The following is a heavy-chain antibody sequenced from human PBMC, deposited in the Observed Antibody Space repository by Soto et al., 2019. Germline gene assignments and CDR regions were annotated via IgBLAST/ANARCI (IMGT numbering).Heavy chain of an antibody. CDR3: ARIRISGSLAAFDI. V-gene: IGHV2-26*01. CDR2: IFSNDEK. D-gene: IGHD3-10*01. J-gene: IGHJ3*02. CDR1: GFSLSNARMG. Sequence: QVTLKESGPVLVNPTETLTLTCTVSGFSLSNARMGVSWIRQPPGKALEWLAHIFSNDEKSYSTSLKSRLTISKDTSKSQVVLTMTNMDPVDTATYYCARIRISGSLAAFDIWGQGTMVTVSS.